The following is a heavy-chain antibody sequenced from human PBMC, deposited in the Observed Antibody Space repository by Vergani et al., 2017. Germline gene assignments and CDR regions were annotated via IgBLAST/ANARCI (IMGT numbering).Heavy chain of an antibody. V-gene: IGHV1-24*01. J-gene: IGHJ3*02. CDR1: GYTFTGYY. D-gene: IGHD1-14*01. CDR2: FDPEDGET. Sequence: QVQLVQSGAEVKKPGASVKVSCKAPGYTFTGYYMHWVRQAPGKGLEWMGGFDPEDGETIYAQKFQGRVTMTEDTSTDTAYMELSSLRSEDTAVYYCATNRGPRMTPWLGFAFDIWGQGTMVTVSS. CDR3: ATNRGPRMTPWLGFAFDI.